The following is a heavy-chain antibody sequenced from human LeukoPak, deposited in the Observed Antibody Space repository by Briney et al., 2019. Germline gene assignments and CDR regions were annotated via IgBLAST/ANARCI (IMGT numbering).Heavy chain of an antibody. J-gene: IGHJ4*02. CDR1: GGSISSSSYY. Sequence: SETLSLTCTVSGGSISSSSYYWGWIRQPPGKGLEWIGSIYYSRSTYYNPSLKSRVTISVDTSKNQFSLKLSSVTAADTAVYYCARLYSGSYYCDYWGQGTLVTVSS. D-gene: IGHD1-26*01. V-gene: IGHV4-39*01. CDR3: ARLYSGSYYCDY. CDR2: IYYSRST.